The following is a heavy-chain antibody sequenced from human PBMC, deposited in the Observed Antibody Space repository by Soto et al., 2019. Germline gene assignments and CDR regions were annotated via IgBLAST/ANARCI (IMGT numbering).Heavy chain of an antibody. V-gene: IGHV1-18*01. CDR1: GYTFTSYG. J-gene: IGHJ4*02. Sequence: QVQLVQSGVEVEKPGDSVKVSCKASGYTFTSYGVSWVRQAPGQGLEWMGWISAYNGNTNYAQKFQGRVTMTTDTSTSTAYMELRSLRSDDTAVYYCASDVPTVTTGGPDYWGQGTLVTVSS. CDR2: ISAYNGNT. CDR3: ASDVPTVTTGGPDY. D-gene: IGHD4-17*01.